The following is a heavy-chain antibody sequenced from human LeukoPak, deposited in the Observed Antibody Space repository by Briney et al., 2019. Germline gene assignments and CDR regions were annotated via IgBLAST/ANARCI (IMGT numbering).Heavy chain of an antibody. J-gene: IGHJ3*02. V-gene: IGHV4-59*08. D-gene: IGHD6-13*01. Sequence: SETLSLTCTVSGGSISSYYWSWIRQPPGKGLEWIGYIYYSGSTNYNPSLKSRVTISVDTSKNQFSLKLSSVTAADTAVYYCARHGYSSSWYLSDDAFDIWGQGTMVTVSS. CDR3: ARHGYSSSWYLSDDAFDI. CDR1: GGSISSYY. CDR2: IYYSGST.